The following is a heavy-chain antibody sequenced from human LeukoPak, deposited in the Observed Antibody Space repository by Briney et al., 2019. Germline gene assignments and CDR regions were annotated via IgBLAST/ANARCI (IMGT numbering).Heavy chain of an antibody. CDR1: GFSFSRHW. Sequence: GGSLRLSCAASGFSFSRHWMSWARQAPAKGLEWVANIKQDGSEKYYVDSVKGRFTISRDNAQNSLHLQMNSLRAEDTAVYYCARAPRRGVMDVWGKGTTVSVSS. D-gene: IGHD3-10*01. V-gene: IGHV3-7*01. CDR3: ARAPRRGVMDV. J-gene: IGHJ6*03. CDR2: IKQDGSEK.